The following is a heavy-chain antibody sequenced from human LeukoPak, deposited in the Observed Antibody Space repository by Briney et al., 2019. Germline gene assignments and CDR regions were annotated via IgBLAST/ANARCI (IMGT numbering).Heavy chain of an antibody. V-gene: IGHV3-23*01. Sequence: GGSLRLSCAASGFTFSSYAMSWVRQAPGKGLEWVSAISGSGGSTYYADSVKGRFTISRDNSKNTLYLQMNSLRAEDTAVYYCAAGGAVAGDYYYYYYMDVWGKGTTVTVSS. CDR3: AAGGAVAGDYYYYYYMDV. CDR2: ISGSGGST. CDR1: GFTFSSYA. D-gene: IGHD6-19*01. J-gene: IGHJ6*03.